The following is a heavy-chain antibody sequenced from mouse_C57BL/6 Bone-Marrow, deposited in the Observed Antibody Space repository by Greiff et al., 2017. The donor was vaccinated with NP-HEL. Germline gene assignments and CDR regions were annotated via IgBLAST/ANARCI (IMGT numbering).Heavy chain of an antibody. V-gene: IGHV3-1*01. CDR1: GYSITSGYD. CDR2: ISYSGST. J-gene: IGHJ4*01. Sequence: DVKLQESGPGMVKPSQSLSLTCTVTGYSITSGYDWHWIRHFPGNKLEWMGYISYSGSTNYNPSLKSRISITHDTSKNHFFLKLNSVTTEDTATYYCARERDYYAMDYWGQGTSVTVSS. CDR3: ARERDYYAMDY.